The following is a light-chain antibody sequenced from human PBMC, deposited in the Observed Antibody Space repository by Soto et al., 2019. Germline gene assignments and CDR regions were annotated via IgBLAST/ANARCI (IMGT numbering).Light chain of an antibody. CDR2: DSS. CDR3: QQYGSSPFT. CDR1: QSVRSTY. J-gene: IGKJ2*01. Sequence: EIVLTQSPATLSLSPGERATLSCGASQSVRSTYLAWYQQKPGLAPRLLIYDSSSRATGIPDRFSGSGSGTNFTLTISRLEPKDFAVYYCQQYGSSPFTFGQGTKLAI. V-gene: IGKV3D-20*01.